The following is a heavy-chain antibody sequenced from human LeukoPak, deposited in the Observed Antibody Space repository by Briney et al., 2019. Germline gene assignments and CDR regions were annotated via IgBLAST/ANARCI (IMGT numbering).Heavy chain of an antibody. CDR1: GFTFSSFP. CDR2: ISFDGSDK. Sequence: GGSLSLSCAASGFTFSSFPMHCVRQAPGKGLEGVAVISFDGSDKYYAEAVKGRFTISRDNSENTVYLQMNSLRAEDTAVYYCARDLDSSGYYYAYWGQGSLVTVSS. J-gene: IGHJ4*02. V-gene: IGHV3-30*04. D-gene: IGHD3-22*01. CDR3: ARDLDSSGYYYAY.